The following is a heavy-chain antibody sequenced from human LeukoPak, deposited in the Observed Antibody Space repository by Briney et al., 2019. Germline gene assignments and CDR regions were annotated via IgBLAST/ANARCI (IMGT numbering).Heavy chain of an antibody. CDR1: TYSISSAYY. CDR2: IYHSGST. V-gene: IGHV4-38-2*02. D-gene: IGHD6-13*01. CDR3: ARGQIAAAAKGDWFDP. Sequence: SETLSLTCSVSTYSISSAYYWGWIRQPPGKGLQWIGSIYHSGSTSYNPSLKSRVTISVDTSKNQFSLKLSSVTAADTAVYYCARGQIAAAAKGDWFDPWGQGTLVTVSS. J-gene: IGHJ5*02.